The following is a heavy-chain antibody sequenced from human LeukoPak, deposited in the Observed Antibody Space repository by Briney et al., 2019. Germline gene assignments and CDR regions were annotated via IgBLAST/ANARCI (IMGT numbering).Heavy chain of an antibody. CDR1: GYTFTSYD. CDR2: INPNSGGT. CDR3: ARERNDYYDSSGPFDY. D-gene: IGHD3-22*01. V-gene: IGHV1-2*04. J-gene: IGHJ4*02. Sequence: GASVKVSCKASGYTFTSYDINWVRQATGQGLEWMGWINPNSGGTNYAQKFQGWVTMTRDTSISTAYMELSRLRSDDTAVYYCARERNDYYDSSGPFDYWGQGTLVTVSS.